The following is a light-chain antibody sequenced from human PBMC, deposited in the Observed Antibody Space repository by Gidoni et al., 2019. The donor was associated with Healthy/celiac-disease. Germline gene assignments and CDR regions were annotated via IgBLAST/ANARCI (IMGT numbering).Light chain of an antibody. CDR3: QQYNSYSLT. V-gene: IGKV1-5*01. Sequence: DIQMTQSPSTLSASVGDRVTITCRASQSISSWFAWYQQKPGKDPKLLIYDASSLESGVPSRFSGSGSGTEFTLTISSLQPDDFATYYCQQYNSYSLTFGGGTKVEIK. CDR2: DAS. J-gene: IGKJ4*01. CDR1: QSISSW.